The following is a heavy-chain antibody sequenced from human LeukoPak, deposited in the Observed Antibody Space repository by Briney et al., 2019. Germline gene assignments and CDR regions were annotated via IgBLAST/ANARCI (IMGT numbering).Heavy chain of an antibody. CDR3: ARDLYDYVWGSYHWGSQARYYFDY. CDR1: GFTFSSYA. Sequence: KPGGSLRLSCAASGFTFSSYAMSWVRQAPGKGLEWVSSISTGSSYIYYADSVKGRFTISRDNAKNSLYLQMNSLRAEDTAVYYCARDLYDYVWGSYHWGSQARYYFDYWGQGTLVTVSS. V-gene: IGHV3-21*01. D-gene: IGHD3-16*02. CDR2: ISTGSSYI. J-gene: IGHJ4*02.